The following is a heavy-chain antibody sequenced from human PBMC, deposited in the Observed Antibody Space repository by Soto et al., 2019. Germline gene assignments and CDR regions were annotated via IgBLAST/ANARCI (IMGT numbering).Heavy chain of an antibody. CDR2: IIPIFGTA. V-gene: IGHV1-69*13. CDR3: ARDKRDCSSTSCYTLYNWFDP. CDR1: GGTFSSYA. J-gene: IGHJ5*02. Sequence: SVKVSCKASGGTFSSYAISWVRQAPGQGLEWMGGIIPIFGTASYAQKFQGRVTITADESTSTAYMELSSLGSEDTAVYYCARDKRDCSSTSCYTLYNWFDPWGQGTLVTVSS. D-gene: IGHD2-2*02.